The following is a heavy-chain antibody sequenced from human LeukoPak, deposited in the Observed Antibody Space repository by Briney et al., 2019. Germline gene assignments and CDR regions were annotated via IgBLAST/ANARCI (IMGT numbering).Heavy chain of an antibody. V-gene: IGHV3-15*01. CDR1: GFTFRNVW. J-gene: IGHJ4*02. D-gene: IGHD3-10*01. Sequence: PGGSLRLSCAACGFTFRNVWMRWVREAPGKGLDWVGCIKSKTDGGTTDYAAPVKGRFSISSNDSKNMLYLQMNSLKPEDTAVYYCTNRGAIGHWGQGTLVTVSS. CDR2: IKSKTDGGTT. CDR3: TNRGAIGH.